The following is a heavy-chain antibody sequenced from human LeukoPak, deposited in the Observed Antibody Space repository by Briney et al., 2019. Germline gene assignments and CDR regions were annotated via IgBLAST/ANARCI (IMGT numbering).Heavy chain of an antibody. CDR2: INPSGGST. CDR1: GYTFTSYY. Sequence: GASVKVSCKASGYTFTSYYMHWVRQAPGQGLEWMGIINPSGGSTSYAQEFQGRVTMTRDTSTSTVYMELSSLRSEDTAVYYCARVRGSFWSGYYHSLNFDYWGQGTLVTVSS. V-gene: IGHV1-46*01. J-gene: IGHJ4*02. CDR3: ARVRGSFWSGYYHSLNFDY. D-gene: IGHD3-3*01.